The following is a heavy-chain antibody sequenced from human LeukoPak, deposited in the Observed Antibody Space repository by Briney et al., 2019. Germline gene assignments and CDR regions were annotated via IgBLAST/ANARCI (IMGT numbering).Heavy chain of an antibody. Sequence: GGSLRLSCAASGFTFSDYYMSWIRQAPGKGLEWVSYISSSGSTIYYADSVKGRFTISRDNAKNSLYLQMNSLRAEDTAVYYCARGADYDFWSGYSEEYYMDVWGKGTTVTVSS. CDR3: ARGADYDFWSGYSEEYYMDV. CDR1: GFTFSDYY. J-gene: IGHJ6*03. CDR2: ISSSGSTI. D-gene: IGHD3-3*01. V-gene: IGHV3-11*04.